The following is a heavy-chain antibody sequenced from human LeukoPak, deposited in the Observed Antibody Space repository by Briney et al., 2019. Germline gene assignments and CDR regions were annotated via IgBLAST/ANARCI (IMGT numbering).Heavy chain of an antibody. V-gene: IGHV3-74*01. Sequence: GGSLRLSCEASGFTFSSFCMHWVRQAPGKGLVWVARIKGDGITTNYADPAKGRFTVSRDNAKNTVYLQMNSLRAEDTAVYYCAKDLHEIAADYWGQGTLVTVAS. D-gene: IGHD2-21*01. CDR1: GFTFSSFC. CDR3: AKDLHEIAADY. J-gene: IGHJ4*02. CDR2: IKGDGITT.